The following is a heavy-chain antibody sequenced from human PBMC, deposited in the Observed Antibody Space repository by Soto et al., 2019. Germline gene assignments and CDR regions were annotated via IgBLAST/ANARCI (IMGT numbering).Heavy chain of an antibody. CDR3: ARLSAGWLDP. V-gene: IGHV4-59*02. CDR1: GGDVSSYY. Sequence: QVQLQESGPGLVKPSETLSLTCTVSGGDVSSYYWSWIRQPPGKGLEWIGYSGSTNYNPSLKSRVLISVDTSKNPFSLNLSSVTAADTAVYYCARLSAGWLDPWGQGTLVTVAS. CDR2: SGST. J-gene: IGHJ5*02. D-gene: IGHD6-19*01.